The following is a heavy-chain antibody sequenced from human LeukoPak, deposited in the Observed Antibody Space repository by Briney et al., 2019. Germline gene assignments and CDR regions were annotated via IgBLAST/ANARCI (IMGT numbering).Heavy chain of an antibody. CDR3: ATLTYGSGSYYNP. CDR2: IYYSGST. CDR1: GGSISSYY. D-gene: IGHD3-10*01. Sequence: PSETLSLTCTVSGGSISSYYWSWIRQPPGKGLEWIGYIYYSGSTNYNPSLKSRVTISVDTPKNQFSLKLSFVTAADTAVYYCATLTYGSGSYYNPWGQGTLVTVSS. J-gene: IGHJ5*02. V-gene: IGHV4-59*08.